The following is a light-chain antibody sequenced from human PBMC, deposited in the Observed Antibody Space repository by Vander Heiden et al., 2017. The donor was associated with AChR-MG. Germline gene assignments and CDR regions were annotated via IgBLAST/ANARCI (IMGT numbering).Light chain of an antibody. Sequence: DIQMTQSPSHLSASVGDRVTITCQASQGIAIYLNWFQQKPGRAPKLLIYDASTLEAGVPSRFSGRGSGTDFTLTISSLQPEDIATYFCQQYESLPLHFGQRTKLDIK. CDR2: DAS. CDR3: QQYESLPLH. CDR1: QGIAIY. J-gene: IGKJ2*01. V-gene: IGKV1-33*01.